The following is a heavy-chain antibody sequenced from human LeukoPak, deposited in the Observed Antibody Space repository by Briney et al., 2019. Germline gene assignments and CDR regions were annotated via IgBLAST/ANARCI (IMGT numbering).Heavy chain of an antibody. D-gene: IGHD3-10*01. CDR2: INWNGGST. J-gene: IGHJ6*02. CDR1: GFTFDDYG. V-gene: IGHV3-20*04. CDR3: ARDNYYGSGSYAYYYGMDV. Sequence: GGSLRLSCAASGFTFDDYGMSWVRQAPGKGLEWVSGINWNGGSTGYADSVKGRLTISRDNAKTSLYLQMNSLKAEDTALYYCARDNYYGSGSYAYYYGMDVWGQGTTVTVSS.